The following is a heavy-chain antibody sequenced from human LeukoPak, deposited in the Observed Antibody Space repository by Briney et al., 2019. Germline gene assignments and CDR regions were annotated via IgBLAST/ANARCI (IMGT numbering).Heavy chain of an antibody. CDR2: INHSGST. D-gene: IGHD2-21*01. CDR1: GGSFSGYY. Sequence: SETLSLTCAVYGGSFSGYYWSWIRQPPGKGLEWIGEINHSGSTNYNPSLKSRVTISVDTSKNQFSLKLSSVTAADTAVYYCARGGRIPMLWYYYMDVWGKGTTVTVSS. CDR3: ARGGRIPMLWYYYMDV. J-gene: IGHJ6*03. V-gene: IGHV4-34*01.